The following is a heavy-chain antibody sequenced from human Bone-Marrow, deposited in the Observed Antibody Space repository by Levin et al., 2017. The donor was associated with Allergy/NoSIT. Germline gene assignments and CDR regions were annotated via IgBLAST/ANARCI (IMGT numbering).Heavy chain of an antibody. CDR2: ISHSGTT. D-gene: IGHD3-10*01. Sequence: SETLSLTCAASGGSFTNENWWTCVRQTPGKGLEWIGEISHSGTTKYNPSFRNRFAISMDQSKNQFYLNFHSVTAADTAVYYCARGARFESSEYNYFDPWGRGTLVTVSS. CDR1: GGSFTNENW. J-gene: IGHJ5*02. CDR3: ARGARFESSEYNYFDP. V-gene: IGHV4-4*02.